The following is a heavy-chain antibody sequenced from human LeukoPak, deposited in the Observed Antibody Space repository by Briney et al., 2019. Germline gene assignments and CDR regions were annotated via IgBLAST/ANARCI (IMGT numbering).Heavy chain of an antibody. CDR2: ISSSSSYI. CDR1: GFTFSSYE. V-gene: IGHV3-21*01. Sequence: TGGSLRLSCAASGFTFSSYEMNWVRQAPGKGLEWVSSISSSSSYIYYADSVKGRFTISRDNAKNSLYLQMNSLRAEDTAVYYCARSGGNSIPYYMDVWGKGTTVTVSS. CDR3: ARSGGNSIPYYMDV. J-gene: IGHJ6*03. D-gene: IGHD4-23*01.